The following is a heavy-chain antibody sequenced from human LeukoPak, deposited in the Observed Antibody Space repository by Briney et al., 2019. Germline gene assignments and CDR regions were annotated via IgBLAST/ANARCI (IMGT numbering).Heavy chain of an antibody. CDR1: GFTFSSYW. J-gene: IGHJ6*02. D-gene: IGHD6-25*01. CDR2: IKQDGSEK. Sequence: GGSLRLSCAASGFTFSSYWMSWVRQAPGKGLERVANIKQDGSEKYYVDSVKGRFTISRDNAKNSLYLQMNSLRAEDTAVYYCAKTSRGRWVDWGMDVWGQGTTVTVSS. V-gene: IGHV3-7*05. CDR3: AKTSRGRWVDWGMDV.